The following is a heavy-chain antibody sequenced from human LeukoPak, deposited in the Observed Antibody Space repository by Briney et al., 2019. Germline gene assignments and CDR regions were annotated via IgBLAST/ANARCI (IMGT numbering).Heavy chain of an antibody. CDR2: IIPILGIA. Sequence: GASVKVSCKASGGTFSSYSISWVRQAPGQGLEWMGRIIPILGIANYAQKFQGRVTITADKSTSTAYMELSSLRSEDTAVYYCARGALASYYCYGMDVWGQGTTVTVSS. V-gene: IGHV1-69*02. J-gene: IGHJ6*02. CDR1: GGTFSSYS. CDR3: ARGALASYYCYGMDV.